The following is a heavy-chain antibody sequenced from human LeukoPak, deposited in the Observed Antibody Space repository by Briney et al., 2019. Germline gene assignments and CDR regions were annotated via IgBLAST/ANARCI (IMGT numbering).Heavy chain of an antibody. CDR3: ARVLGAYYDILTGSEAFDI. D-gene: IGHD3-9*01. CDR2: IYTSGST. V-gene: IGHV4-4*07. J-gene: IGHJ3*02. CDR1: GGSISSYY. Sequence: KASETLSLTCTVSGGSISSYYWSWIRQPAGEGLEWIGRIYTSGSTNYNPSLKSRVTMSVDTSKNQFSLKLSSVTAADTAVYYCARVLGAYYDILTGSEAFDIWGQGTMVTVSS.